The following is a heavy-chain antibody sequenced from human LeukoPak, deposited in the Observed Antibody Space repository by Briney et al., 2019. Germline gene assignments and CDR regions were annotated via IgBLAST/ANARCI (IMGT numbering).Heavy chain of an antibody. CDR2: IWYDGINK. J-gene: IGHJ6*02. CDR3: ARDGTWQWLHYYDGMDV. V-gene: IGHV3-33*01. CDR1: GFTFSSYG. Sequence: GGSLRLSCAASGFTFSSYGMHWVRQAPGKGLEWLAAIWYDGINKYYAGSVKGRFTSSRDNSKTTLYLQMNSLRNEDTAVYYCARDGTWQWLHYYDGMDVWGQGTTVTVSS. D-gene: IGHD5-12*01.